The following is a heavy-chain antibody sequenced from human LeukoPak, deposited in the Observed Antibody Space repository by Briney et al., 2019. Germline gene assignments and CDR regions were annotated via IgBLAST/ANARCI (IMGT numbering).Heavy chain of an antibody. CDR2: IYYGGST. D-gene: IGHD3-16*01. CDR1: GGSISSSSYY. Sequence: PSETLSLTCTVSGGSISSSSYYWGWIRQPPGKGLEWIGTIYYGGSTYYNPSLKSRVTISVDTSKNQFSLKLSSVTAADTAVYYCARARLRLGELAPWGQGTLVTVSS. CDR3: ARARLRLGELAP. V-gene: IGHV4-39*01. J-gene: IGHJ5*02.